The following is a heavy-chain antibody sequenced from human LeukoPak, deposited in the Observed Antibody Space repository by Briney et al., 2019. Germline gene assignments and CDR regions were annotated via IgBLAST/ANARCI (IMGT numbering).Heavy chain of an antibody. CDR1: GYSFITYW. CDR3: ARRVHRGGSYSSHSDY. V-gene: IGHV5-51*01. J-gene: IGHJ4*02. D-gene: IGHD1-26*01. CDR2: IYPGDSET. Sequence: GESLKISCKGSGYSFITYWIGWVCQMPGKGLEWMGIIYPGDSETTYSPSFQGQVIISADKSISTAYLQWTSLKASDTAMYYCARRVHRGGSYSSHSDYWGQGTLVTVSS.